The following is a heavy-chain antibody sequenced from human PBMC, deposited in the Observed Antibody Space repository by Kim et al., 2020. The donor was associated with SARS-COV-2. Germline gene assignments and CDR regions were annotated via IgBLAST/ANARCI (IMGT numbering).Heavy chain of an antibody. D-gene: IGHD2-15*01. V-gene: IGHV3-48*04. CDR3: VRENYWAFDI. CDR1: GFTLSLYS. Sequence: GGSLRLSCATSGFTLSLYSMNWVRQSPGKGLEWVSHIRDTGTITKHADSVRGRFTISRDNAKYSLFLQMNGLRAEDTAVYYCVRENYWAFDIWGQGTMVT. J-gene: IGHJ3*02. CDR2: IRDTGTIT.